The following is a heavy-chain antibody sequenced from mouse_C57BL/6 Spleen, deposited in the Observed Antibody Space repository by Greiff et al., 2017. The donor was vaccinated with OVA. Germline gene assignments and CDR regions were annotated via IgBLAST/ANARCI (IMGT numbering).Heavy chain of an antibody. D-gene: IGHD1-1*01. CDR3: ARPGSSYSWFAY. CDR1: GYTFTDYN. CDR2: INPNNGGT. Sequence: VQLQQSGPELVKPGASVKIPCKASGYTFTDYNMDWVKQSHGKSLEWIGDINPNNGGTIYNQKFKGKATLTVDKSSCTAYMELLSLTADDTSVYYCARPGSSYSWFAYWGQGTLVTVSA. V-gene: IGHV1-18*01. J-gene: IGHJ3*01.